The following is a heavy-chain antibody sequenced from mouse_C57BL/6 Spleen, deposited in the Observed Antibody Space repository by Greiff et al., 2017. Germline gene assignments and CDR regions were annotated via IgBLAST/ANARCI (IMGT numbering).Heavy chain of an antibody. Sequence: EVKLMESGGGLVKPGGSLKLSCAASGFTFSSYTMSWVRQTPEKRLEWVATISGGGGNTDYPDSVKGRFTISRDNAKNTLYLQMSSLRSEDTALYYCARGGGYYYGSSYPFAYWGQGTLVTVSA. V-gene: IGHV5-9*01. J-gene: IGHJ3*01. CDR3: ARGGGYYYGSSYPFAY. D-gene: IGHD1-1*01. CDR1: GFTFSSYT. CDR2: ISGGGGNT.